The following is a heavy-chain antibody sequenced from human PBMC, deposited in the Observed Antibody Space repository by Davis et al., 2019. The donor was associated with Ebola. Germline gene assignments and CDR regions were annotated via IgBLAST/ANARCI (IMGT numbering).Heavy chain of an antibody. CDR2: INAGNGNT. D-gene: IGHD2-2*02. CDR3: ARGGYCSSTSCYSLDY. CDR1: GYTFTSYA. V-gene: IGHV1-3*01. Sequence: AASVKVSCKASGYTFTSYAMHWVRQAPGQRLEWMGWINAGNGNTKYSQKFQGRVTITADKSTSTAYMELSSLRSEDTAVYYCARGGYCSSTSCYSLDYWGQGTLVTVSS. J-gene: IGHJ4*02.